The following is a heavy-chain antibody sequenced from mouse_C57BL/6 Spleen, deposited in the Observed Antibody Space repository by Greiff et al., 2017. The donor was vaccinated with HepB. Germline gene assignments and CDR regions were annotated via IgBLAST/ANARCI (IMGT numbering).Heavy chain of an antibody. Sequence: VQLQQSGPELVKPGASVKISCKASGYTFTDYYMNWVKQSHGKSLEWIGDINPNNGGTSYNQKFKGKATLTVDKSSSTAYMELRSLTSEDSAVYYCARRAPYDYGSDWGQGTTLTVSS. CDR2: INPNNGGT. V-gene: IGHV1-26*01. D-gene: IGHD2-4*01. CDR3: ARRAPYDYGSD. CDR1: GYTFTDYY. J-gene: IGHJ2*01.